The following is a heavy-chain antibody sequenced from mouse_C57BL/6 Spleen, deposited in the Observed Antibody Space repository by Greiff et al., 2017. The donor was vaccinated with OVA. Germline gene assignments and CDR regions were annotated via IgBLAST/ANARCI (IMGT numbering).Heavy chain of an antibody. D-gene: IGHD2-4*01. Sequence: QVQLQQPGAELVKPGASVKLSCKASGYTFTSYWMHWVKQRPGRGLEWIGRIDPNSGGTKYNEKFKSKAKLTVDKPSSTAYMQLSSLTSEDSAVYYCARTPPIYYDYDGYFDYWGQGTTLTVSS. V-gene: IGHV1-72*01. CDR2: IDPNSGGT. CDR1: GYTFTSYW. J-gene: IGHJ2*01. CDR3: ARTPPIYYDYDGYFDY.